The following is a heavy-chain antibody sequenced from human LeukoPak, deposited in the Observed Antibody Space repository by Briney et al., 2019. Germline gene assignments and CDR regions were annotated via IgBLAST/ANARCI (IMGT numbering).Heavy chain of an antibody. CDR3: AREVIVGAIKAHFDY. V-gene: IGHV4-59*01. CDR1: GGSISDDY. Sequence: PSETLSLTCTVSGGSISDDYWSWLRQPPGEGLEWIAYIHYSGTTNYNPSLRSRVTISVDTSKNQFSLKLSSVTAADTAVYYCAREVIVGAIKAHFDYWGQGTLVTVSS. J-gene: IGHJ4*02. CDR2: IHYSGTT. D-gene: IGHD1-26*01.